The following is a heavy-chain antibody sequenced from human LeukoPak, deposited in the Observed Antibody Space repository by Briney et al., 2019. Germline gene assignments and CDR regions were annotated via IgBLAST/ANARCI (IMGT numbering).Heavy chain of an antibody. CDR1: GFTFTSYS. J-gene: IGHJ4*02. CDR3: ASSGSYRFDY. V-gene: IGHV3-48*02. Sequence: GGSLRLSCAASGFTFTSYSMNWVRQAPGKGLEWVSHITASGTAMFYADSVKGRFTISRDNAKNSLYLQMNSLRDEDTAVYYCASSGSYRFDYWGQGTLVTVSS. CDR2: ITASGTAM. D-gene: IGHD1-26*01.